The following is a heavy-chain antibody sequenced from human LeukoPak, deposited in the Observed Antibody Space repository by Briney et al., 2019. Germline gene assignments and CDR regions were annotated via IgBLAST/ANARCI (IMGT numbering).Heavy chain of an antibody. Sequence: SGGSLRLSCAASGFTFSSYAMHWVRQAPGKGLEYVSAMSSNGGSTNYANSVKGRFTISRDNSKNTLFLQMGSPRAEDMAVYYCARGGSIAARPIDYWGQGTLVTVSS. J-gene: IGHJ4*02. D-gene: IGHD6-6*01. CDR2: MSSNGGST. V-gene: IGHV3-64*01. CDR1: GFTFSSYA. CDR3: ARGGSIAARPIDY.